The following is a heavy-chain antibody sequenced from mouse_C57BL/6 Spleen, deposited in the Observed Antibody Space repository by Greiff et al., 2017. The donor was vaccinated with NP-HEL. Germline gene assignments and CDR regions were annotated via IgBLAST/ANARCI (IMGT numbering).Heavy chain of an antibody. D-gene: IGHD4-1*02. CDR2: IYPSDSYT. J-gene: IGHJ2*01. V-gene: IGHV1-50*01. CDR3: APTWKGGDY. Sequence: QVQLQQPGAELVKPGASVKLSCKASGYTFTSYWMQWVNQRPGQGLEWIGEIYPSDSYTNYNQKFKGKATLTVDTSSSTAYMQLRSLTSEDSAVYYCAPTWKGGDYWGQGTTLTVSS. CDR1: GYTFTSYW.